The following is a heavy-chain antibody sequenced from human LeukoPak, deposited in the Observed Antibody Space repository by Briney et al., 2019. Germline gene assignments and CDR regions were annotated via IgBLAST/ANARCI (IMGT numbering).Heavy chain of an antibody. CDR1: GFNFTNYN. J-gene: IGHJ3*02. Sequence: GGSLRLSCAASGFNFTNYNMNWVRQAPGKGLEWVSSIHSSSGSIYYADSLKGRFTISRDNAKNSLYLQMDSLRAEDTAVYYCARDLAWDAFDIWGQGTMVTVSS. CDR2: IHSSSGSI. CDR3: ARDLAWDAFDI. V-gene: IGHV3-21*01.